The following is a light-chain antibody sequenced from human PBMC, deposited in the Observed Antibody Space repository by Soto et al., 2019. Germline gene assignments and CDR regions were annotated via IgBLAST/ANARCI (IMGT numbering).Light chain of an antibody. CDR3: QSYDSSLSALYV. J-gene: IGLJ1*01. V-gene: IGLV1-40*01. CDR2: NNN. CDR1: SSNIGAGYE. Sequence: QSVLTQPPSVSGAPGQRVTISCTGSSSNIGAGYEVNWYQHLPGTDPKLLIYNNNNRPSGVPDLFSGSKSVTSSSLAITGLQAEDEAEYYCQSYDSSLSALYVFGTGTKVTVL.